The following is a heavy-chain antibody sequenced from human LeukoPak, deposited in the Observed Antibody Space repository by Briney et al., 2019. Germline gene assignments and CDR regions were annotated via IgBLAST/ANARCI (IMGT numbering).Heavy chain of an antibody. J-gene: IGHJ4*02. CDR2: IWYGGSNK. V-gene: IGHV3-30*02. CDR1: GFTFSSYA. CDR3: AKEASGWYGGGFDY. D-gene: IGHD6-19*01. Sequence: GGSLRLSCAASGFTFSSYAMHWVRQAPGKGLEWVAVIWYGGSNKYYADSVKGRFTISRDNSKNTLYLQMNSLRAEDTAVYYCAKEASGWYGGGFDYWGQGTLVTVSS.